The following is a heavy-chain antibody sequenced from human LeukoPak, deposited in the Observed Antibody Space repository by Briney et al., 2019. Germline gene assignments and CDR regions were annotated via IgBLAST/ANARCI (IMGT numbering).Heavy chain of an antibody. D-gene: IGHD1-26*01. CDR3: ARGRVGASSYYYYMDV. Sequence: ASVKVSCKASGYTFTGYYMHWVRQAPGQGLEWMGWISAYNGNTNYAQKFQDRVTMTTDTSTNRAYTELRSLRSDDTAVYYCARGRVGASSYYYYMDVWGKGTTVTISS. J-gene: IGHJ6*03. V-gene: IGHV1-18*04. CDR2: ISAYNGNT. CDR1: GYTFTGYY.